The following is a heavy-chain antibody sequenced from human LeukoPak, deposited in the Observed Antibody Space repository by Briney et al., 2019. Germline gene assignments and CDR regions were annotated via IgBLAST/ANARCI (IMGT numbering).Heavy chain of an antibody. V-gene: IGHV1-18*01. J-gene: IGHJ3*02. CDR3: ASIGDVMRAFDI. D-gene: IGHD2-21*01. CDR1: GYTFTSYG. CDR2: ISAYNGNT. Sequence: ASVKVSCKASGYTFTSYGTSWVRQAPGQGLEWMGWISAYNGNTNYAQKLQGRVTMTTDTSTSTAYMELRSLRSDDTAVYYCASIGDVMRAFDIWGQGTMVTVSS.